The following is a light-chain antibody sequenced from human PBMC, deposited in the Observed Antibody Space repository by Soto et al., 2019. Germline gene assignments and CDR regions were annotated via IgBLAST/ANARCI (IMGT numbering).Light chain of an antibody. CDR1: QSVSSN. J-gene: IGKJ3*01. CDR3: QPYNNSPFT. V-gene: IGKV3-15*01. CDR2: GAS. Sequence: EIVMTQSPATLSVSPGERATLSCRASQSVSSNLAWYQQKPGQAPRLLIYGASTRATGIPARFSGSGSGTDFTLTISRMQTADFAVYYCQPYNNSPFTFGPGTTVDIK.